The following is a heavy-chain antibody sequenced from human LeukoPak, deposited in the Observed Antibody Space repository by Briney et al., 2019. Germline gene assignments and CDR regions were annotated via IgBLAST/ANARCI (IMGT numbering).Heavy chain of an antibody. V-gene: IGHV3-30*02. CDR3: AKDGGSDPDSFDI. D-gene: IGHD2-15*01. CDR2: IRYDGSNK. Sequence: PGGSLRLSCAASGFIFNTYVMHWVHQAPGKGLEWLAFIRYDGSNKNYADSVKGRFTISRDNTKNSLYLQMNSLRAEDTAVYYCAKDGGSDPDSFDIWGQGTMVTVSS. J-gene: IGHJ3*02. CDR1: GFIFNTYV.